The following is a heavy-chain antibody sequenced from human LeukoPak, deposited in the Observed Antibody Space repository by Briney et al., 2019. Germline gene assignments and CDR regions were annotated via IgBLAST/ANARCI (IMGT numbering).Heavy chain of an antibody. CDR3: TKDPNGDYVGALDP. CDR1: GFSFSSFA. Sequence: GGSLRLSCAASGFSFSSFAMTWVRQAPGKGLEWVSSISGGHYPTYNTDSVKGRFTVSRDNSKNTLYLQMNSLRADDTAVYYCTKDPNGDYVGALDPRGQGTLVTVSS. CDR2: ISGGHYPT. D-gene: IGHD4-17*01. J-gene: IGHJ5*02. V-gene: IGHV3-23*01.